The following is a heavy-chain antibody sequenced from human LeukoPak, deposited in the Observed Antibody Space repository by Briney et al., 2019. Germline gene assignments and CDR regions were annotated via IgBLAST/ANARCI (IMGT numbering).Heavy chain of an antibody. Sequence: GGSLRLSCAASGFTFSSYWMSWVRQAPGKGLEWVSFIYSDNTHYSDSVKGRFTISRDNSKNTLYLQMNSLRAEDTAVYYCAKPGSGSYYWDYWGQGTLVTVSS. J-gene: IGHJ4*02. CDR1: GFTFSSYW. V-gene: IGHV3-53*01. D-gene: IGHD3-10*01. CDR3: AKPGSGSYYWDY. CDR2: IYSDNT.